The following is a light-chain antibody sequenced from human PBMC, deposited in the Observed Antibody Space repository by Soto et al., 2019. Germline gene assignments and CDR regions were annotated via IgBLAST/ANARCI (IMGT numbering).Light chain of an antibody. CDR1: SSDVWSYNL. CDR3: CSYAGSSTYV. J-gene: IGLJ1*01. CDR2: EVS. Sequence: QSVLTHPGSVSGSPGQSLTISCTGTSSDVWSYNLVSWYQQHPGKAPKLIIYEVSKRPSGVSNRFSGSKSGNTASLTISGLQAEDEADYYCCSYAGSSTYVFGTGTKVTVL. V-gene: IGLV2-23*02.